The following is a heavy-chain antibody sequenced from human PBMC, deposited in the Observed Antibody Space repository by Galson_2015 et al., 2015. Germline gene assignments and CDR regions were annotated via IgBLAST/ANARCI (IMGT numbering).Heavy chain of an antibody. CDR3: ASMTTVTTFDNGYFDY. CDR1: GDSISSSSYY. Sequence: SETLSLTCTVSGDSISSSSYYWGWIRQPPGKGLEWIGSVYSSGSTYYNPSLKSRVSISVDTSKNQFSLKLTSVTAADTAVFYCASMTTVTTFDNGYFDYWGQGTLVTVSS. D-gene: IGHD4-17*01. V-gene: IGHV4-39*01. CDR2: VYSSGST. J-gene: IGHJ4*02.